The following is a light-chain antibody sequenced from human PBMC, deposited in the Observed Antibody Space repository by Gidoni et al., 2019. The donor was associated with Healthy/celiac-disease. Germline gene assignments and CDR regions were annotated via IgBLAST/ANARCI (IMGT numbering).Light chain of an antibody. V-gene: IGKV1-5*03. CDR3: QQFNIYPLT. J-gene: IGKJ4*01. CDR1: QSINNW. Sequence: DIQMTQSPSTLSASVGDRVTITCRASQSINNWLAWYQQKPGKATKLLIYQAYTLASGVPSRFSGRGSGTEFTLTIRSLQPDEFATYYCQQFNIYPLTFGGGTKVEIK. CDR2: QAY.